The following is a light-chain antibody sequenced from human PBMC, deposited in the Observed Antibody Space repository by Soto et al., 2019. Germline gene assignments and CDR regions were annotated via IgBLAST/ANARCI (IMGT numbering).Light chain of an antibody. CDR2: AAS. V-gene: IGKV1-39*01. Sequence: DIQMTQSPSSLSASVGDRVTITCRASQSPSRFLNWYQQKSGKAPKLLIYAASSLETGVPSRFSGSGSGTDFTLTISSLQPDDFATYYCQQYNSYLLTFGGGTKVEIK. CDR3: QQYNSYLLT. J-gene: IGKJ4*01. CDR1: QSPSRF.